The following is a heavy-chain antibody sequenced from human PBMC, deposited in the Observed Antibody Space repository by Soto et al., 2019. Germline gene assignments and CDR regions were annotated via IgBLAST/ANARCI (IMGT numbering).Heavy chain of an antibody. V-gene: IGHV4-4*02. Sequence: SETLSLTCAVSGGSISSSKWWTWVRQPPVKGLEWIGEIYPSGSTNYNPSLKSRVTISLGKSNNHISLRLSSVTAADTAVYYCARVPEDSSGYFDSWGQGTLVTVSS. J-gene: IGHJ4*02. CDR1: GGSISSSKW. CDR2: IYPSGST. D-gene: IGHD3-22*01. CDR3: ARVPEDSSGYFDS.